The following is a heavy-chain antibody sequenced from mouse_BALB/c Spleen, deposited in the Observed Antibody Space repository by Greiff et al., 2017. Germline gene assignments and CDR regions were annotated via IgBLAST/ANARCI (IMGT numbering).Heavy chain of an antibody. D-gene: IGHD2-4*01. CDR2: ISSGGST. J-gene: IGHJ4*01. Sequence: EVKVEESGGGLVKPGGSLKLSCAASGFTFSSYAMSWVRQTPEKRLEWVASISSGGSTYYPDSVKGRFTISRDNARNILYLQMSSLRSEDTAMYYCARGPTMITTRKVPYAMDYWGQGTSVTVSS. CDR1: GFTFSSYA. CDR3: ARGPTMITTRKVPYAMDY. V-gene: IGHV5-6-5*01.